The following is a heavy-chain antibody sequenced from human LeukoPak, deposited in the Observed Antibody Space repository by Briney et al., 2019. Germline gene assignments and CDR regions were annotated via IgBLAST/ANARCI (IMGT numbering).Heavy chain of an antibody. CDR1: GGSISSYY. Sequence: SETLSLTCTVSGGSISSYYWSWIRQPPGKALEWIGYIYYSGTTSYNPSLKSRVTMSVDTSKKKLSLRLRFVTAADTAVYYCATLPIAVAGTNYFSFDSWGQGTLVTVSS. J-gene: IGHJ4*02. CDR2: IYYSGTT. D-gene: IGHD6-19*01. CDR3: ATLPIAVAGTNYFSFDS. V-gene: IGHV4-59*08.